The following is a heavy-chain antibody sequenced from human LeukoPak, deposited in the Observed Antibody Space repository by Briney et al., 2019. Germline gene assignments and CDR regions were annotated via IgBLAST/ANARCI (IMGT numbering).Heavy chain of an antibody. V-gene: IGHV1-2*04. Sequence: ASVKVSCKASGYTFTGYYMHWVRQAPGQGLEWMGWINPNSGGTNYAQKFQGWVTMTRDTSISTAYMELSRLRSDDTAVYYCARDREGQLERRSFFDYWGQGTLVTVSS. D-gene: IGHD1-1*01. J-gene: IGHJ4*02. CDR3: ARDREGQLERRSFFDY. CDR2: INPNSGGT. CDR1: GYTFTGYY.